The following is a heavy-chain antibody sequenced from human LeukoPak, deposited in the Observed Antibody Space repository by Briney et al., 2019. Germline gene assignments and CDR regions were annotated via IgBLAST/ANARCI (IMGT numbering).Heavy chain of an antibody. CDR1: GYTFTSYG. D-gene: IGHD3-3*01. CDR3: ARDAGYDFWSGYADAFDI. CDR2: ISAYNGNT. J-gene: IGHJ3*02. V-gene: IGHV1-18*01. Sequence: GASVKVSCKXSGYTFTSYGISWVRQAPGQGLEWMGWISAYNGNTNYAQKLQGRVTMTTDTSTSTAYMELRSLRSDDTAVYYCARDAGYDFWSGYADAFDIWGQGTMVTVSS.